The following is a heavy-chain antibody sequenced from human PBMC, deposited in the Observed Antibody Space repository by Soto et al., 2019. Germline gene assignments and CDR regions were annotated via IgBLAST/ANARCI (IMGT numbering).Heavy chain of an antibody. CDR2: IYPGGNT. Sequence: GGSLRLSCAASGFTVSSKYMNWVRQAPGKRLEWVSVIYPGGNTYYADSVKGRFTISRDSSKNTLYLQMNSLRAEDTAVYYCAGETYYYGSGNYGWFDPWGQGTLVTVSS. J-gene: IGHJ5*02. D-gene: IGHD3-10*01. V-gene: IGHV3-53*01. CDR1: GFTVSSKY. CDR3: AGETYYYGSGNYGWFDP.